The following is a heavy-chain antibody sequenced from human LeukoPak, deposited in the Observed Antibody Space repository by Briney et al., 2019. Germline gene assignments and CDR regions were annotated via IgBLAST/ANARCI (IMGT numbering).Heavy chain of an antibody. D-gene: IGHD1-14*01. Sequence: PGGSLRLSCSASGFTFSSHWMNWVRQAPGKGLEWVANIKQDGSGKYYVDSVKGRFTISRDNAKKSLYLQMNSLRAEDTAVHYCARDSDHIDGANFDYWGQGTLVTVSS. CDR2: IKQDGSGK. J-gene: IGHJ4*02. CDR3: ARDSDHIDGANFDY. CDR1: GFTFSSHW. V-gene: IGHV3-7*01.